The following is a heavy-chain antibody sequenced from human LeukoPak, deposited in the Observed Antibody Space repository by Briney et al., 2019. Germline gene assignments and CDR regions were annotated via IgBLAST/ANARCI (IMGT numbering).Heavy chain of an antibody. J-gene: IGHJ4*02. D-gene: IGHD3-3*01. Sequence: PSETLSLTCAVYGGSFSGYYRSRIRQPPGKGLEWIGEINHSGSTNYNPSLKSRVTISVDTSKNQFSLKLSSVTAADTAVYYCARESTIFGVVIHNWGQGTLVTVSS. CDR1: GGSFSGYY. V-gene: IGHV4-34*01. CDR2: INHSGST. CDR3: ARESTIFGVVIHN.